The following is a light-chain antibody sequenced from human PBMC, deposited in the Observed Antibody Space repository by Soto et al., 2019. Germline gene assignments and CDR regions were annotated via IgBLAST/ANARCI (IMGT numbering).Light chain of an antibody. J-gene: IGLJ1*01. V-gene: IGLV1-40*01. CDR1: STNIGSHYD. CDR2: ANS. CDR3: QTYDSSLSGYV. Sequence: QSVLTQPPSVSGAPGQRVTISCTGSSTNIGSHYDVHWYQQRPGTAPKLFISANSYRPSGVPDRFSGSKSGTSASLAIIGLQAEDEADYYCQTYDSSLSGYVFGTGTQLTVL.